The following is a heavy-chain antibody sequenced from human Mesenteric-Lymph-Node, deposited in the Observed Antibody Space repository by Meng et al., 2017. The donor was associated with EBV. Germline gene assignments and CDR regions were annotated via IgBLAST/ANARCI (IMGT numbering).Heavy chain of an antibody. J-gene: IGHJ4*02. V-gene: IGHV1-69*01. CDR1: GDTFSTYA. CDR3: ARDRDAYNYYFDY. CDR2: IIPLFGPP. Sequence: QVQLVQSGAEVKKPGSSVTVSCKTTGDTFSTYAITWVRQAPGQGPEWMGGIIPLFGPPNYAQKIQGRVTIIADESTNTAYMELSSLRSEDTAVYYCARDRDAYNYYFDYWGQGTLVTVSS. D-gene: IGHD5-24*01.